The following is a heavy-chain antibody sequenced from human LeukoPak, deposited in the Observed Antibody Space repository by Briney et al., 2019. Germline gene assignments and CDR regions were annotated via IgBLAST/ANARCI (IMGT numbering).Heavy chain of an antibody. D-gene: IGHD1-26*01. CDR3: ARDRSRVSLYYYYMDV. J-gene: IGHJ6*03. CDR2: ISAYNGNT. V-gene: IGHV1-18*01. CDR1: GYTFTSYG. Sequence: GASVKVSCKASGYTFTSYGISWVRQAPGQGLEWMGWISAYNGNTNYAQKLQGRVTMTTDTSTSTAYMELRSLRSDDTAVYYCARDRSRVSLYYYYMDVWGKGTTVTVSS.